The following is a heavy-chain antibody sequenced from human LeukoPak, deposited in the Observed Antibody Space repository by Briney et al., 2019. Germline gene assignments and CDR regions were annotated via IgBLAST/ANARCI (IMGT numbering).Heavy chain of an antibody. CDR3: AKAGVFDYYYYGMDV. J-gene: IGHJ6*02. V-gene: IGHV3-9*01. CDR2: ISWNSGSI. Sequence: PGGSLRLSFAASGFTLEDYAMHWVRQAPGKGLEGVSGISWNSGSIGYADSVKGRFTISRDNAKNSLYLQMNSLRAEDTALYYCAKAGVFDYYYYGMDVWGQGTTVTVSS. D-gene: IGHD2-8*01. CDR1: GFTLEDYA.